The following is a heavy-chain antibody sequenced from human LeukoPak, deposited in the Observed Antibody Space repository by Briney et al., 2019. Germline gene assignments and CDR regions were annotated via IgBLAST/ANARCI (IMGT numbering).Heavy chain of an antibody. V-gene: IGHV3-23*01. D-gene: IGHD2-21*01. CDR2: ISGSGGST. CDR3: AKVESYCGGDCYSYYFDY. Sequence: GGFLRLSCAASGFTFSSYAMSWVRQAPGKGLEWVSAISGSGGSTYYADSVKGRFTISRDNSKNTLYLQMNSLRAEGTAVYYCAKVESYCGGDCYSYYFDYWGQGTLVTVSS. CDR1: GFTFSSYA. J-gene: IGHJ4*02.